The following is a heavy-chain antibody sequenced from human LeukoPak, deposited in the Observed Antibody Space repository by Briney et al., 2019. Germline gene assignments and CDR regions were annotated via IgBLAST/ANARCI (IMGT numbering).Heavy chain of an antibody. CDR1: GFTFSSYE. CDR2: ISSSGSTI. Sequence: GGSPRLSCAASGFTFSSYEMNWVRQAPGKGLEWVSYISSSGSTIYYADSVKGRFTISRDNAKNSLYLQMNSLRAEDKAVYYCAELGITMIGGVWGKGTTVTISS. V-gene: IGHV3-48*03. CDR3: AELGITMIGGV. D-gene: IGHD3-10*02. J-gene: IGHJ6*04.